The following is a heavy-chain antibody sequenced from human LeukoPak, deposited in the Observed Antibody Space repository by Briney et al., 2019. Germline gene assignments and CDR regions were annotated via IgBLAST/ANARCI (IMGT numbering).Heavy chain of an antibody. CDR3: ARLRGSYDYYYYMDV. J-gene: IGHJ6*03. CDR2: IYYSGST. Sequence: SDTLSLTCTVSGGSLSSSSYYWGWIRQPPGKGLEWVGSIYYSGSTYYNPSLKSRVTISVDTSKNQFSLKLSSVTAADTAVYYCARLRGSYDYYYYMDVWGKGTTVTISS. CDR1: GGSLSSSSYY. D-gene: IGHD3-16*01. V-gene: IGHV4-39*01.